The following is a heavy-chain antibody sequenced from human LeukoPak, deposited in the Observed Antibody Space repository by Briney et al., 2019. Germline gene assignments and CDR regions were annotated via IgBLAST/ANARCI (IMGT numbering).Heavy chain of an antibody. D-gene: IGHD5-18*01. CDR3: AGVDTAMVMAPFDY. Sequence: SSETLSLTCAVSGGSISSSNWWSWVRQPPGKGLEWIGEIYHSGSTNYNPSLKSRVTISVDTSKNQFSLKLSSVTAADTAVYYCAGVDTAMVMAPFDYWGQGTLVTVSS. V-gene: IGHV4-4*02. CDR2: IYHSGST. J-gene: IGHJ4*02. CDR1: GGSISSSNW.